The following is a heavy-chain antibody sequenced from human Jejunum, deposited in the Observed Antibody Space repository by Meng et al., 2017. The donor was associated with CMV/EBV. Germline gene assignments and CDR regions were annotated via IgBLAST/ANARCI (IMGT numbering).Heavy chain of an antibody. V-gene: IGHV4-39*07. D-gene: IGHD2-21*01. CDR1: RRGGYE. Sequence: RRGGYEWSWVRQSPGKGLGWVGSIYYSGSTKYNPSLRNRVTVTVDEYRNQFSLKLSYVTAADTAVYYCARRNPYCGGECYYFDYWGQGILVTVSS. J-gene: IGHJ4*02. CDR2: IYYSGST. CDR3: ARRNPYCGGECYYFDY.